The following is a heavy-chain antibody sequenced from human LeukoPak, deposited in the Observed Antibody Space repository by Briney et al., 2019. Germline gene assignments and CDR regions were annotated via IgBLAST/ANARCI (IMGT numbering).Heavy chain of an antibody. CDR2: INHSGST. CDR1: GGSFSGYY. Sequence: SETLSLTCAVYGGSFSGYYWSWIRQPPGKGLEWIGEINHSGSTNYNPSLKRRVTISVDTSKNQFSLKLSSVTAADTAVYYCARSGAVASLPFDYWGQGTLVTVSS. V-gene: IGHV4-34*01. D-gene: IGHD6-19*01. CDR3: ARSGAVASLPFDY. J-gene: IGHJ4*02.